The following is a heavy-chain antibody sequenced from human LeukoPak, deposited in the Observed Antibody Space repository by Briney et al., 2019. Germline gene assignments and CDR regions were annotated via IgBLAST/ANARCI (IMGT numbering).Heavy chain of an antibody. J-gene: IGHJ6*02. V-gene: IGHV1-69*04. Sequence: ASVKVSCKASGGTFSTFAISWVRQAPGQGLEWMGRIIPILAIARNAQKFQGRLTITADKSTSTAYMELSSLRSEDTAVYYCAREEDYDFWSGYYKFYYYYGMDVWGQGTTVTVSS. CDR1: GGTFSTFA. CDR2: IIPILAIA. CDR3: AREEDYDFWSGYYKFYYYYGMDV. D-gene: IGHD3-3*01.